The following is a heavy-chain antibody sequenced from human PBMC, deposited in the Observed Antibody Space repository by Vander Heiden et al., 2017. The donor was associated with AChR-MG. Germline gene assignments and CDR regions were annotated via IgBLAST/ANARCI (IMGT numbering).Heavy chain of an antibody. CDR1: GFTFDDYA. V-gene: IGHV3-9*01. Sequence: EVQLVESGGGVVQPARSLRLPCAASGFTFDDYAMHWVRQAPGKGLEWVSGISWNSGSIGYADSVKGRFTISRDNAKNSLYLQMNSLRAEDTALYYCAKAYDYGDYGGYFDYWGQGTLVTVSS. CDR2: ISWNSGSI. CDR3: AKAYDYGDYGGYFDY. J-gene: IGHJ4*02. D-gene: IGHD4-17*01.